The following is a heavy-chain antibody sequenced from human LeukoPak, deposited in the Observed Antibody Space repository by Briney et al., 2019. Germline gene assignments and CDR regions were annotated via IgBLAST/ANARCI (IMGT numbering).Heavy chain of an antibody. Sequence: ASVKVSRKASGYTFTSYGISWVRQAPGQGLEWMGWISPYNGNTNYAPKLQGRLTMTTDTSTSTAYMELRSLRADYTAVYYCARDRQCGYWGQGTLVTVSS. J-gene: IGHJ4*02. D-gene: IGHD2-21*01. CDR2: ISPYNGNT. CDR3: ARDRQCGY. CDR1: GYTFTSYG. V-gene: IGHV1-18*01.